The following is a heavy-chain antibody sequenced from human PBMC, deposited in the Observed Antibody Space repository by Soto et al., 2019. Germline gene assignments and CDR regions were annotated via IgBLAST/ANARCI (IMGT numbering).Heavy chain of an antibody. CDR3: ARDFRPPYGVRYFDY. J-gene: IGHJ4*02. CDR1: GFTVSSNY. V-gene: IGHV3-53*04. CDR2: IYSGGST. D-gene: IGHD4-17*01. Sequence: ESGGGLVQPGGSLRLSCAASGFTVSSNYMSWVRQAPGKGLEWVSVIYSGGSTYYADSVKGRFTISRHNSKNTLYLLMNSLRAEDTAVYYCARDFRPPYGVRYFDYRGQGTLVTVSS.